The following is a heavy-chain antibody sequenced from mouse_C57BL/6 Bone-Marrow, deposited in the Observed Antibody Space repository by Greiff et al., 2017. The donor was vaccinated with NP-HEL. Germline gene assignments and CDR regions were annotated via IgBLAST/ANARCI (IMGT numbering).Heavy chain of an antibody. Sequence: EVQLVESGGGLVKPGGSLKLSCAASGFTFSSYAMSWVRQTPEKRLEWVATISDGGSYTYYPDNVKGRFTISRDNAKNNLYLQMSHLKSDDTAMYYCARDYYGSSYAWFAYWGQGTLVTVSA. J-gene: IGHJ3*01. D-gene: IGHD1-1*01. CDR1: GFTFSSYA. CDR2: ISDGGSYT. CDR3: ARDYYGSSYAWFAY. V-gene: IGHV5-4*01.